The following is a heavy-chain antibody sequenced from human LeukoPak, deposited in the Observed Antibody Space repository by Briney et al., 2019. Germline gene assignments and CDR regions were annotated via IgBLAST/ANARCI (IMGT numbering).Heavy chain of an antibody. CDR1: GYTFTSYG. CDR2: ISAYNGNT. V-gene: IGHV1-18*04. D-gene: IGHD3-9*01. Sequence: ASVKFSCKASGYTFTSYGISWVRRAPGQGLEWMGWISAYNGNTNYAQKLQGRVTMTTDTSTSTAYMELRSLRSDDTAVYYCARWNYDILTGYPIGGPDYWGQGTLVTVSS. J-gene: IGHJ4*02. CDR3: ARWNYDILTGYPIGGPDY.